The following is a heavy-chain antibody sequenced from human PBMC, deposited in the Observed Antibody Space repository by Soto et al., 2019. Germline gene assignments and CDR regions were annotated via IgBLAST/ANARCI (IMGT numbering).Heavy chain of an antibody. CDR1: GFTFSSYS. CDR3: ARVHVAYCGGDCYSPDYYYGMDV. D-gene: IGHD2-21*02. V-gene: IGHV3-21*01. CDR2: ISSSSSYI. Sequence: GSLRLSCAASGFTFSSYSMNWVRQAPGKGLEWVSSISSSSSYIYYADSVKGRFTISRDNAKNSLYLQMNSLRAEDTAVYYCARVHVAYCGGDCYSPDYYYGMDVWGQGTTVTVSS. J-gene: IGHJ6*02.